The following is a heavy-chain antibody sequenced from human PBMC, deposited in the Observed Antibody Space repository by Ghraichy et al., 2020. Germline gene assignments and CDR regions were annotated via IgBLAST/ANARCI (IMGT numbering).Heavy chain of an antibody. CDR1: GGSISSSSYY. D-gene: IGHD2-2*01. CDR2: IYYSGST. Sequence: SETLSLTCTVSGGSISSSSYYWGWIRQPPGKGLEWIGSIYYSGSTYYNPSLKSRVTISVDTSKNQFSLKLSSVTAADTAVYYCARFIVVVPAAISGWFDPWGQGTLVTVSS. CDR3: ARFIVVVPAAISGWFDP. J-gene: IGHJ5*02. V-gene: IGHV4-39*01.